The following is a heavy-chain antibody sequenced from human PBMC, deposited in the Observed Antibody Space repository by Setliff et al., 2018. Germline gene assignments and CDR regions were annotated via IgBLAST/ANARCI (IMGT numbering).Heavy chain of an antibody. D-gene: IGHD1-26*01. Sequence: KASETLSLTCTVSGGSISNYYWSWIRQPAGKGLEWIGRIYTSGSTNYNPSLKSRVTMSVDTSKNQFSLRLSSVTAADTAVYYCARKGISALSGAFDMWDQGTMVTVSS. CDR3: ARKGISALSGAFDM. CDR2: IYTSGST. V-gene: IGHV4-4*07. J-gene: IGHJ3*02. CDR1: GGSISNYY.